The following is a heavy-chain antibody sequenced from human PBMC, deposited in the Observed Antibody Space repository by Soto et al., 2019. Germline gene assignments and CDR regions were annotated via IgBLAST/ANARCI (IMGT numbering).Heavy chain of an antibody. V-gene: IGHV3-23*01. CDR2: INSNGDST. Sequence: GGSLRLSCVASGFTFSRYVMSWVRQAPGKGLEWVSTINSNGDSTYYADSVKGRFTISRDNSRNSLYLQVNSLRAEDTAVYYCARDGSIVVVPAADGDYYYYVLDVSGQGTTVTGSS. CDR3: ARDGSIVVVPAADGDYYYYVLDV. J-gene: IGHJ6*02. CDR1: GFTFSRYV. D-gene: IGHD2-2*01.